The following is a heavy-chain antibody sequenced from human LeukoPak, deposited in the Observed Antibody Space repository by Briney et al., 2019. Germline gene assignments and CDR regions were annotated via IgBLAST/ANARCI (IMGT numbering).Heavy chain of an antibody. V-gene: IGHV3-30*04. Sequence: PGKSLRLSCAASGFSFNTHAMHWVRQAPGKGLEWVAVISYDGSNKFYPDSVKGRFTISRDNSKNTLYLQMNSLRAEDTAVYYCAKDLKARDYLAYDLDAFDIWGQGTMVTVSS. D-gene: IGHD4-17*01. CDR1: GFSFNTHA. CDR2: ISYDGSNK. CDR3: AKDLKARDYLAYDLDAFDI. J-gene: IGHJ3*02.